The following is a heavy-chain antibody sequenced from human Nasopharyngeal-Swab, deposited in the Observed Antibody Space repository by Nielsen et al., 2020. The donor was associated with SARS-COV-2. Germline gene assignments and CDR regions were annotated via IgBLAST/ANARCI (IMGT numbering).Heavy chain of an antibody. V-gene: IGHV4-30-4*01. CDR3: ARERMAPETLYYFDY. J-gene: IGHJ4*02. Sequence: WIRQPPGKGLEWMGFIHQSGSTTYSPSLKSRLTMSVDTSKNQFSLKLTSVTAADTALYYCARERMAPETLYYFDYWGQGTPVTVSS. D-gene: IGHD1-14*01. CDR2: IHQSGST.